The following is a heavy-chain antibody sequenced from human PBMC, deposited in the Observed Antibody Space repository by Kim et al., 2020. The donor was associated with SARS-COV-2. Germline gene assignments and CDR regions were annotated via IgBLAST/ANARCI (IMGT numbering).Heavy chain of an antibody. CDR1: GFTFRSYG. Sequence: GGSLRLSCAASGFTFRSYGMHWVRQAPGKGLEWVAVIWYDGSNTYYADSVKGRFTISRDNSKNTLYLQMNSLRAEDTAVYYCAKDRGATVVISFAGDIWGEGKMFSASS. V-gene: IGHV3-33*06. CDR3: AKDRGATVVISFAGDI. CDR2: IWYDGSNT. J-gene: IGHJ3*02. D-gene: IGHD4-17*01.